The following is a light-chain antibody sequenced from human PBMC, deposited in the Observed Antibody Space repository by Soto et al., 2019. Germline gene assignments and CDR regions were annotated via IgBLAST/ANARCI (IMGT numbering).Light chain of an antibody. CDR3: QQRSNWPRIT. CDR1: QSISSK. Sequence: IMLTQSPPTVSLSPVEIATLSFTVSQSISSKLAWYQQKPGQAPRLLIYDASNRATGIPARFSGSGSGTDFTLTISGLEPEDFALYYCQQRSNWPRITFAQGTRLEIK. V-gene: IGKV3-11*01. J-gene: IGKJ5*01. CDR2: DAS.